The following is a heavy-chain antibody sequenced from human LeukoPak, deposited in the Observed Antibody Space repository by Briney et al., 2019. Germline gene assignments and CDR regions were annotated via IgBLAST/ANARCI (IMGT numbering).Heavy chain of an antibody. Sequence: SETLSLTCTVSGGSVSSGSYYWSWIRQPPGKGLEWIGHIYYSGSTNYNPSLKSRVTISVDTSKNQFSLKLSSVTAADTAVYYCATGTYYYGSGTYYTGGYWFDPWGQGTLVTVSS. J-gene: IGHJ5*02. D-gene: IGHD3-10*01. CDR2: IYYSGST. CDR3: ATGTYYYGSGTYYTGGYWFDP. CDR1: GGSVSSGSYY. V-gene: IGHV4-61*01.